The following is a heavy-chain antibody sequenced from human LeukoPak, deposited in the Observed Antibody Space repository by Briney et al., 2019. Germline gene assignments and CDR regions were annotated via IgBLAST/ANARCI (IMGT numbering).Heavy chain of an antibody. CDR3: ARQRGYSSGRGVDY. CDR2: IDWDDDK. V-gene: IGHV2-70*13. J-gene: IGHJ4*02. D-gene: IGHD6-19*01. CDR1: GFSLSTTGMC. Sequence: SGPTLVNPTQTLTLTCTFSGFSLSTTGMCVTWIRQPPGKALEWLALIDWDDDKFYSPSLGTRLTISKDTSRNRVVLAMTNMDPVDTATYYCARQRGYSSGRGVDYWGQGTLVTVSS.